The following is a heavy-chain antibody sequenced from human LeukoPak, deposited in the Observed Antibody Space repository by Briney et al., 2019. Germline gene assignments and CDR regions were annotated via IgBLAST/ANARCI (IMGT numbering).Heavy chain of an antibody. Sequence: PGKSLRLSCRGSGYSFTSYWIGGVAQIPGKALGGMGTIYPGDPDTRYSPSFQGQVTISADKSISTAYLQWSSLKASDTAMYYCARHPIVVVPAAGHYYGMDVWGQGTTVTVSS. J-gene: IGHJ6*02. CDR2: IYPGDPDT. D-gene: IGHD2-2*01. CDR1: GYSFTSYW. V-gene: IGHV5-51*01. CDR3: ARHPIVVVPAAGHYYGMDV.